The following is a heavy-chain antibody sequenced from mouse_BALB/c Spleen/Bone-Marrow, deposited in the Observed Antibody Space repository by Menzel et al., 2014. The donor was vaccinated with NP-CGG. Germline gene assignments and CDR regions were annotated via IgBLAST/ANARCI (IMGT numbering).Heavy chain of an antibody. CDR2: IDPANGNT. CDR1: GFNIKDTY. D-gene: IGHD2-14*01. V-gene: IGHV14-3*02. J-gene: IGHJ3*01. Sequence: VQLQQPGAELVKPGASVKLSCTASGFNIKDTYMHWVKQRPEQGLEWIGRIDPANGNTKYDPKFQGKATIPADTSSNTAYLQLSSLTSEDTAVYYCATYYRYDRRFAYWGQGTLVTVSA. CDR3: ATYYRYDRRFAY.